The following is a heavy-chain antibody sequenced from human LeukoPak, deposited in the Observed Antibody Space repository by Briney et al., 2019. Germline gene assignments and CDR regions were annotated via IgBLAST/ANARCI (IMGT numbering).Heavy chain of an antibody. CDR1: GFTASSNY. CDR2: IYSGGST. V-gene: IGHV3-66*04. Sequence: PGGSLRLSCAASGFTASSNYMSWVRQAPGKGLEWVSVIYSGGSTYYADSVKGRFTISRDNSKNTLYLQMNSLRAEDTAVYYCARPGGYSSSWYYGMDVWGQGTTVTVSS. J-gene: IGHJ6*02. CDR3: ARPGGYSSSWYYGMDV. D-gene: IGHD6-13*01.